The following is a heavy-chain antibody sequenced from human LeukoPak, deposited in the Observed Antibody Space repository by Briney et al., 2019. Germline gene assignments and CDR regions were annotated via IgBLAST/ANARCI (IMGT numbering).Heavy chain of an antibody. CDR1: GFTFDDYA. Sequence: PGGSLRLSCAASGFTFDDYAMHWVRQAPGKGLEWVSGISWNSGSIGYADSVKGRFTISRDNSKNTLYLQMNSLRPEDTAVYYCARGNIGNPWGQGSLVTVSS. CDR2: ISWNSGSI. V-gene: IGHV3-9*01. J-gene: IGHJ5*02. D-gene: IGHD1-26*01. CDR3: ARGNIGNP.